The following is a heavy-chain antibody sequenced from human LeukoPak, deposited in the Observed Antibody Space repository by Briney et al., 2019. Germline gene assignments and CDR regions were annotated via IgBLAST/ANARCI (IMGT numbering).Heavy chain of an antibody. V-gene: IGHV4-59*01. D-gene: IGHD5-24*01. CDR1: GGSIATYY. CDR3: ARGDGYNSGYFEY. Sequence: SATLSLTCTVCGGSIATYYWSWIRQSPGKGLEWIAYIYYGGTNYNPSLKSRVTISVDTSKNQFSLNLRSATAADTAVYYCARGDGYNSGYFEYWGQGTLVTVSS. J-gene: IGHJ4*02. CDR2: IYYGGT.